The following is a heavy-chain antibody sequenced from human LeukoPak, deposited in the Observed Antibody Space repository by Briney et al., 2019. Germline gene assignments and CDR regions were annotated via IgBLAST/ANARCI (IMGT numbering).Heavy chain of an antibody. CDR2: ISSSGGST. Sequence: PGGSLRLSCSASGFTFSDYTMHWVRQAPGKGLEYVSGISSSGGSTYYADSVKGRFTISRDSSKNTLYLQMSSLRAEDTAVYYYVKGVLAWELDGYWGQGTLVTVSS. J-gene: IGHJ4*02. V-gene: IGHV3-64D*09. CDR3: VKGVLAWELDGY. D-gene: IGHD4-23*01. CDR1: GFTFSDYT.